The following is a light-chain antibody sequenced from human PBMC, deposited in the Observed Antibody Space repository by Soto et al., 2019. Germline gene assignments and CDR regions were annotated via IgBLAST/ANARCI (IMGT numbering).Light chain of an antibody. CDR2: EAS. J-gene: IGLJ1*01. CDR3: SLYTSENTYV. V-gene: IGLV2-18*01. Sequence: QSVLTQRASVCGSPGQSFTISCTGTITDFVSYNRVSWYQQPPGTAPKLIIYEASNRPSGVPDRFSGSKSGNTASLTISGLQAAAEADYYCSLYTSENTYVFGTGTKVTVL. CDR1: ITDFVSYNR.